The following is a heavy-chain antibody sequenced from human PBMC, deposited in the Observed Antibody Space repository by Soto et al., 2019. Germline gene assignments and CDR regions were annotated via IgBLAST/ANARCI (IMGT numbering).Heavy chain of an antibody. CDR2: TYYRSKWYN. J-gene: IGHJ6*02. CDR3: ASGVGARWYYYYGMDV. V-gene: IGHV6-1*01. CDR1: GDSVSSNSAA. Sequence: SETLSLTCAISGDSVSSNSAAWNWIRQSPSRGLEWLGRTYYRSKWYNDYAVSVKSRITINPDTSKNQFSLQLNSVTPEDTAVYYCASGVGARWYYYYGMDVWGQGTTVTVSS. D-gene: IGHD1-26*01.